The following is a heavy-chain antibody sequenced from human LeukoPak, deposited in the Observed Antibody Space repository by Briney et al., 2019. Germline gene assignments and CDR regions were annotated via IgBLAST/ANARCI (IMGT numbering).Heavy chain of an antibody. CDR1: GFTFSTYW. CDR2: INSVGSST. CDR3: TRGNYGMDV. J-gene: IGHJ6*02. V-gene: IGHV3-74*01. Sequence: GGSLRLSRAASGFTFSTYWMHWVRQAPRKGLVWVSHINSVGSSTNYADSVKGRCTISRDNAESTLYLQMNSLRVEDTAVYYCTRGNYGMDVWGQGTTVTVSS.